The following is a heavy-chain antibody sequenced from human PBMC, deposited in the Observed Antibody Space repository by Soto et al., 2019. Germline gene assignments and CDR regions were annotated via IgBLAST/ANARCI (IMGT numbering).Heavy chain of an antibody. CDR1: GYTFTSYD. CDR3: ARDPYYGAIDY. Sequence: GASVKVSCKASGYTFTSYDINWVRQATGQGLEWMGWMNPNSGNTGYAQKFQGRVTISRDNAKNSLYLQMNSLRAEDTAVYYCARDPYYGAIDYWGLGTLVTVSS. CDR2: MNPNSGNT. D-gene: IGHD3-10*01. V-gene: IGHV1-8*01. J-gene: IGHJ4*02.